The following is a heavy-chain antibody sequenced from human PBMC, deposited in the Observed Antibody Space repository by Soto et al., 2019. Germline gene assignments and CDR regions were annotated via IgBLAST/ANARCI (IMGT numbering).Heavy chain of an antibody. CDR3: ARGGDIVVVPAAAHFDY. CDR2: IYYSGST. D-gene: IGHD2-2*01. CDR1: GGSISSYY. V-gene: IGHV4-59*01. J-gene: IGHJ4*02. Sequence: SETLSLTCTVSGGSISSYYWSWIRQPPGKGLEWIGYIYYSGSTNYNPSLKSRVTISVDTSKNQFSLKLSSVTAADTAVYYCARGGDIVVVPAAAHFDYWGQGTLVTVSS.